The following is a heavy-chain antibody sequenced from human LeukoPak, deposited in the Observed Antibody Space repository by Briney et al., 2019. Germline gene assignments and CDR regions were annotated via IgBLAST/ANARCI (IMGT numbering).Heavy chain of an antibody. Sequence: RGSLRLSCAASGFTFRSYWMSWVRQAPGKGLEWAANIERDGSEKYYVDSVKGRFIISRDNAKNSLYLEMNSLRAEDTAVYYCARDWRYCSSSSCLAMDVWGQGTTVTVSS. CDR2: IERDGSEK. J-gene: IGHJ6*02. V-gene: IGHV3-7*01. CDR3: ARDWRYCSSSSCLAMDV. CDR1: GFTFRSYW. D-gene: IGHD2-2*01.